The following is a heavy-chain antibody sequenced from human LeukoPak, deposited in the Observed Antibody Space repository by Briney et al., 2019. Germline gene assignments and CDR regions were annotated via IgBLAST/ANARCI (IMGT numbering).Heavy chain of an antibody. CDR3: AREVGYYYDSSGYYPLYYFDY. CDR2: IYTSGST. J-gene: IGHJ4*02. D-gene: IGHD3-22*01. Sequence: SETLSLTCTVSGGSISSGSYYWSWIRQPAGKGLEWIGRIYTSGSTNYNPSLKSRVTISVDTSKNQFSLKLSSVTAADTAVYYCAREVGYYYDSSGYYPLYYFDYWGQGTLVTVSS. CDR1: GGSISSGSYY. V-gene: IGHV4-61*02.